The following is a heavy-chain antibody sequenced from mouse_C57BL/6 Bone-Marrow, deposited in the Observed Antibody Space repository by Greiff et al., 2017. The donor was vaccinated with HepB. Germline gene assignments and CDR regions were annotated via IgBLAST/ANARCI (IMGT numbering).Heavy chain of an antibody. CDR2: ISSGGSYT. D-gene: IGHD2-3*01. J-gene: IGHJ1*03. CDR3: ARPRDGYYPYFDV. CDR1: GFTFSSYG. Sequence: EVQRVESGGDLVKPGGSLKLSCAASGFTFSSYGMSWVRQTPDKRLEWVATISSGGSYTSYPDSVKGRFTISRDNAKNTLYLQMSSLKSEDTAMYYCARPRDGYYPYFDVWGTGTTVTVSS. V-gene: IGHV5-6*01.